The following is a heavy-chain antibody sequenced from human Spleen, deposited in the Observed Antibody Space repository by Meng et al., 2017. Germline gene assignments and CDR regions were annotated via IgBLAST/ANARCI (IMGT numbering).Heavy chain of an antibody. D-gene: IGHD5-18*01. CDR3: ARSPDVDTAMADAFDI. CDR1: EYTFTSYY. Sequence: ASVKVSCKASEYTFTSYYMHWVRQAPGQGLEWMGIINPSGGSTSYAQKFQGRVTMTRDTSTSTVYMELSSLRSEDTAVYYCARSPDVDTAMADAFDIWGQGTMVTVSS. V-gene: IGHV1-46*01. J-gene: IGHJ3*02. CDR2: INPSGGST.